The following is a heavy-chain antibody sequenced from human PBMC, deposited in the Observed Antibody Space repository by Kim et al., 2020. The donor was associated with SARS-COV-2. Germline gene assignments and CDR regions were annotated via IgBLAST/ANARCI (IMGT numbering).Heavy chain of an antibody. CDR3: AKEGVGATHFDY. V-gene: IGHV3-9*01. D-gene: IGHD1-26*01. J-gene: IGHJ4*02. CDR2: ISWNSGSI. CDR1: GFTFGDDA. Sequence: GGSLRLSCAASGFTFGDDAMHWVRQAPGKGLEWVSGISWNSGSIGYADSVKGRFTISRDNAKNSLYLQMNSLRAEDTALYYCAKEGVGATHFDYWGQGTLVTVSS.